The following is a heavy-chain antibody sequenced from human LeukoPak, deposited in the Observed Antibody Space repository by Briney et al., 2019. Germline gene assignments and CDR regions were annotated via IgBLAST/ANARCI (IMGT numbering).Heavy chain of an antibody. Sequence: KPSETLSLTCTVSGGSISSYYWSWIRQPPGKGLEWIGYIYNSESTNYNPSLKSRVTISGDTSRNQVSLKLRSVTAADTAVYYCAKIREGTGTTFDSWGQGTLVTVSS. V-gene: IGHV4-59*08. CDR1: GGSISSYY. D-gene: IGHD1-1*01. J-gene: IGHJ4*02. CDR2: IYNSEST. CDR3: AKIREGTGTTFDS.